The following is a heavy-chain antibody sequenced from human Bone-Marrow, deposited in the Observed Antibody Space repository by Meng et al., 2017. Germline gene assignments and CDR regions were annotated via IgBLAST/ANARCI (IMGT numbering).Heavy chain of an antibody. Sequence: ESLKISCAGSGFNVNSNYMSWVRQAPGKGLEWVSVLYSDATAYYADSVKGRFTISRDNSKNTVYLQMNNLRAEDTAVYYCTRRFYYDSGGYYHFESWGQGTLVTVSS. CDR1: GFNVNSNY. CDR3: TRRFYYDSGGYYHFES. D-gene: IGHD3-22*01. CDR2: LYSDATA. J-gene: IGHJ4*02. V-gene: IGHV3-66*02.